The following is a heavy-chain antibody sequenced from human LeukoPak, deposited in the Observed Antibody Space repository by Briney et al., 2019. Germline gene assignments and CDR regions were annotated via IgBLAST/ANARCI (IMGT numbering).Heavy chain of an antibody. CDR1: GFTFSSYS. J-gene: IGHJ4*02. CDR3: ARDDGSYSRSPGFDY. D-gene: IGHD1-26*01. CDR2: ISSSSSYI. V-gene: IGHV3-21*01. Sequence: GGSLRLSCAASGFTFSSYSMNWVRQAPGKGLEWVSCISSSSSYIYYADSVKGRFTIFRDNARNSLFLQMNSLRAEDTAVYYCARDDGSYSRSPGFDYWGQGTLVTVSS.